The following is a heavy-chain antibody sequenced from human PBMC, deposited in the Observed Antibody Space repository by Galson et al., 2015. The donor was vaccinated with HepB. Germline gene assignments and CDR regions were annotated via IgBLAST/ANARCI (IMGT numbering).Heavy chain of an antibody. D-gene: IGHD6-13*01. CDR1: GYTFTGYY. CDR2: INTNTGNP. CDR3: ARLSKAADWCFDL. V-gene: IGHV7-4-1*02. Sequence: SVKVSCKASGYTFTGYYMHWVRQAPGQGLEWMGWINTNTGNPTYAQGFTGRFVFSLDTSVSTAYLQISSLKAEDTAMYYCARLSKAADWCFDLWGRGTLVTVSS. J-gene: IGHJ2*01.